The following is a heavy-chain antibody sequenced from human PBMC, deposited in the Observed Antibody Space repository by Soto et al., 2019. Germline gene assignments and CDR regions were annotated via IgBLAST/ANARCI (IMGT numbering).Heavy chain of an antibody. CDR1: GFTFSSYA. V-gene: IGHV3-30-3*01. CDR3: ARIHYYYDSSGSYYFDY. D-gene: IGHD3-22*01. J-gene: IGHJ4*02. Sequence: GGSLRLSCAASGFTFSSYAMHWVRQAPGKGLEWVAVISYDGSNKYYADSVKGRFTISRDNSKNTLYLQMNSLRAEDTAVYYCARIHYYYDSSGSYYFDYWGQGTLVTVSS. CDR2: ISYDGSNK.